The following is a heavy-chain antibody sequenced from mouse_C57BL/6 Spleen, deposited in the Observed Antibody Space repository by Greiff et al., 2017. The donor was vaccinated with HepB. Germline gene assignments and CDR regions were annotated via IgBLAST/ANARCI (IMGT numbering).Heavy chain of an antibody. CDR1: GYTFTDYY. D-gene: IGHD2-3*01. V-gene: IGHV1-26*01. CDR3: ARPDDGYYGYAMDY. Sequence: VQLQQSGPELVKPGASVKISCKASGYTFTDYYMNWVKQSHGKSLEWIGDINPNNGGTSYNQKFKGKATLTVDKSSSTAYMELRSLTSEDSAVYYCARPDDGYYGYAMDYWGQGTSVTVSS. CDR2: INPNNGGT. J-gene: IGHJ4*01.